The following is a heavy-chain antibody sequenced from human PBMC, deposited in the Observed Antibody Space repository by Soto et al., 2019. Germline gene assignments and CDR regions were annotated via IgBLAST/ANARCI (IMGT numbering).Heavy chain of an antibody. D-gene: IGHD2-21*01. V-gene: IGHV3-23*01. CDR2: PTGSGSGT. CDR1: GFRFSSHA. CDR3: AKVSCDVVKDYFDA. J-gene: IGHJ5*02. Sequence: SGGSLNPSRRTPGFRFSSHAMSWVPHAPGKGLEGVPTPTGSGSGTHHADSLKGRFNISRDKSRNTLYRQMNSVSDEDTAVYYGAKVSCDVVKDYFDAWGQG.